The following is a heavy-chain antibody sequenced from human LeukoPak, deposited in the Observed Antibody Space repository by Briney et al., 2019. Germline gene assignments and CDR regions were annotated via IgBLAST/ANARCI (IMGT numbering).Heavy chain of an antibody. D-gene: IGHD6-13*01. CDR2: IWYDATNK. CDR3: ARGIWYMYYFDS. Sequence: GQSLRLSCSASGFTFSRHGMHWVRQAPGKGLEWVAVIWYDATNKYYADSVKGRFTVSRDNSKNTLYLQMNSLRVEDTAVYYCARGIWYMYYFDSWGQGTLVTVSS. CDR1: GFTFSRHG. J-gene: IGHJ4*02. V-gene: IGHV3-33*01.